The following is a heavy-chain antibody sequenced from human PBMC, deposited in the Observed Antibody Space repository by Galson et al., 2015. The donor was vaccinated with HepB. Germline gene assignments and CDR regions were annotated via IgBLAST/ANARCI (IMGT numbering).Heavy chain of an antibody. J-gene: IGHJ4*02. CDR3: ARDNGGKYGDYEGHFDY. D-gene: IGHD4-17*01. CDR1: GFTLDDYG. CDR2: INWNGGST. V-gene: IGHV3-20*04. Sequence: SLRLSCAASGFTLDDYGMSWVRQAPGKGLEWVSGINWNGGSTGYADSVKGRFTISRDNAKNSLYLQMNSLRAEDTALYYCARDNGGKYGDYEGHFDYWGQGTLVTVSS.